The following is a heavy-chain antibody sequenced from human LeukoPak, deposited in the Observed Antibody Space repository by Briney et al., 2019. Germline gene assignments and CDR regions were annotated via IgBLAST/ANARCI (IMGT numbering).Heavy chain of an antibody. Sequence: ASVKVSCKASGYTFTSYYMHWVRQALGQGLGWMGIINPSGGSTSYAQKFQGRVTMTRDTSTSTVYMELSSLRSEDTAVYYCASGEYCSSTSCSPRIDAFDIWGQGTMVTVSS. CDR1: GYTFTSYY. V-gene: IGHV1-46*01. CDR2: INPSGGST. CDR3: ASGEYCSSTSCSPRIDAFDI. J-gene: IGHJ3*02. D-gene: IGHD2-2*01.